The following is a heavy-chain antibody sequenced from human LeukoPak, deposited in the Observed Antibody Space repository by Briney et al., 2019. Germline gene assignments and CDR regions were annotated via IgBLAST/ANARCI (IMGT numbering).Heavy chain of an antibody. CDR3: ARARSVAAAANWFDP. Sequence: SETLSLTCAVYGGSFSGYYWSWIRQPPGKGLEWIGEINHSGSTNYNPSLKSRVTISVDTSKNQFSLKLSSVTAADTAVYYCARARSVAAAANWFDPWGQGTLVTVSS. CDR1: GGSFSGYY. CDR2: INHSGST. J-gene: IGHJ5*02. D-gene: IGHD6-13*01. V-gene: IGHV4-34*01.